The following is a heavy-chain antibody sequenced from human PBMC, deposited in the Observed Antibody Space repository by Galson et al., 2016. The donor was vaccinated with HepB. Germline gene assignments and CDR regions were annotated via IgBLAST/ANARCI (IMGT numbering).Heavy chain of an antibody. J-gene: IGHJ4*02. D-gene: IGHD3-16*01. CDR1: GASLSNYF. V-gene: IGHV4-4*07. CDR2: VHSWVTT. Sequence: SETLSLTCSVSGASLSNYFWTWVRQSPGKGLEWIAHVHSWVTTSYNPSLVSRVTLSIDMSKNQFSLSLRSLTAADTAVYLCARYDVSGRWLDYWGQGILVTVSS. CDR3: ARYDVSGRWLDY.